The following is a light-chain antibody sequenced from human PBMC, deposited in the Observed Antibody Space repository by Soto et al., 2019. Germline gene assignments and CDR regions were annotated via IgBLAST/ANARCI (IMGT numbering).Light chain of an antibody. CDR2: AAS. CDR3: QQSYSTPIT. CDR1: QSISSY. J-gene: IGKJ5*01. Sequence: EIQMTQSPSYMSTSVGDRIPITCRASQSISSYLNWYQQKPGKAPKLLIYAASSLQSGVPSRFSGSGSGTDFTLTISSLQPEDFATYYCQQSYSTPITFGQGTRLEIK. V-gene: IGKV1-39*01.